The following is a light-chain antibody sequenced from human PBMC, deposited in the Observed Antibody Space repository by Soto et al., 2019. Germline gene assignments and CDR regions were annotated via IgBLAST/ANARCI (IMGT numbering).Light chain of an antibody. V-gene: IGKV3-20*01. J-gene: IGKJ1*01. CDR1: QSLTSSY. CDR3: QHYGYALWT. Sequence: EIVLTQSPGTLSLSLGETATLSCRASQSLTSSYLAWYQQRPGQAPSLLIYVVSSRATGIPDRFSGSGSGTDFTLTITRLEPEDFAAYYCQHYGYALWTFGQGTKVEIK. CDR2: VVS.